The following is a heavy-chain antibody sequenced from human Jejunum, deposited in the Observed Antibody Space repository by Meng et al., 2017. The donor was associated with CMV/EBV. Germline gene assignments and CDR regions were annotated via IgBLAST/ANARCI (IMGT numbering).Heavy chain of an antibody. CDR2: MKTDGSEK. J-gene: IGHJ4*02. Sequence: RRACAAAGFIFRNYWRSWARQAPGRGLEWVASMKTDGSEKYYVDSVKGRFTMSRDNAKNSLYLQMNSLRAEDTAVYYCARGNALDYWGLGTLVTVSS. V-gene: IGHV3-7*01. CDR3: ARGNALDY. CDR1: GFIFRNYW.